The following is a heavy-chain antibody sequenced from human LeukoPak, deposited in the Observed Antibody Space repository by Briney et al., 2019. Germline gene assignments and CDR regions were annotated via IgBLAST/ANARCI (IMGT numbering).Heavy chain of an antibody. CDR3: ARLGAGPTYYDFWSGYSSFYFDY. D-gene: IGHD3-3*01. J-gene: IGHJ4*02. V-gene: IGHV4-39*01. Sequence: SETLSLTCTVSGGSTSSSNYYWGWIRQPPGKGLEWIGGVHYSGNTYYNPSLKSRVTISVDTSKNQFSLKLSSVTAADTAVYYCARLGAGPTYYDFWSGYSSFYFDYWGQGTLVTVSS. CDR2: VHYSGNT. CDR1: GGSTSSSNYY.